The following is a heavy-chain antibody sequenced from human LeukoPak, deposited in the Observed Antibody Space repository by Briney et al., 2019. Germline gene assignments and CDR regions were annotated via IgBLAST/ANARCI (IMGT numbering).Heavy chain of an antibody. D-gene: IGHD2-21*02. CDR1: GYTFTSYY. CDR3: ARDQRMVVTASYYFDY. J-gene: IGHJ4*02. V-gene: IGHV1-46*01. Sequence: GASVKVSCKASGYTFTSYYMHWVRQAPGQGLEWMGIINPSGGSTSYAQKFQGRVTMTRDTSTSTVYMELSSLRSEDTAVHYCARDQRMVVTASYYFDYWGQGTLVTVSS. CDR2: INPSGGST.